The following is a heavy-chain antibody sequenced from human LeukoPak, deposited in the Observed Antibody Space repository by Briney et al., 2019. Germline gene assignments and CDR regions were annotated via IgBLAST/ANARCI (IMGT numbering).Heavy chain of an antibody. Sequence: GGSLRLSCAASGFTFSSYWMSWVRQAPGKGLEWVSVIYSGGSTYYADSVKGRFTISRDNSKNTLYLQMNSLRAEDTAVYYCARGSYYFDYWGQGTLVTVSS. V-gene: IGHV3-53*01. CDR1: GFTFSSYW. CDR3: ARGSYYFDY. CDR2: IYSGGST. J-gene: IGHJ4*02.